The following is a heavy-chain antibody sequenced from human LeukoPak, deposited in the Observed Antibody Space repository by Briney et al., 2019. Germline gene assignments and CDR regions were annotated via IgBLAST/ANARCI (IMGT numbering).Heavy chain of an antibody. Sequence: PGGSLRLSCAASGFTFTAFSMNWVRHAPGKGLEWVSSITSGRTYTYYADSVKGRFTISRDNSKNTLYLQMNSLRAEDTAVYYCARVTYYAPGYGMDVWGQGTTVTVSS. V-gene: IGHV3-21*01. CDR3: ARVTYYAPGYGMDV. D-gene: IGHD2-2*01. CDR1: GFTFTAFS. J-gene: IGHJ6*02. CDR2: ITSGRTYT.